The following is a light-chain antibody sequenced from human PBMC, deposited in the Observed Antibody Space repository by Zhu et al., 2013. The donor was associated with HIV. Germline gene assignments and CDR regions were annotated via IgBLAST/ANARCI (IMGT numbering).Light chain of an antibody. CDR1: SSNIGSNY. Sequence: QSVLTQPPSVSAAPGQKVTISCSGGSSNIGSNYVSWYQQVPGTAPKLLIHDNNKRPPGIPDRFFGSKSGTSATLDITGLQTGDEADYYCATWGVNLSAGVFGGGTKLAVL. V-gene: IGLV1-51*01. CDR3: ATWGVNLSAGV. CDR2: DNN. J-gene: IGLJ2*01.